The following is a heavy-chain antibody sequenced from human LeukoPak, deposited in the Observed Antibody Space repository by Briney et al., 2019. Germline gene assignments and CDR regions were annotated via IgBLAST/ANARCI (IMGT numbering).Heavy chain of an antibody. Sequence: SETLSLTCTVSGGSISSYYWSWIRQPPGNELEWIGYIYYSGSTNYNPSLKSRVTISVDTSKNQFSLKLSSVTAADTAVYYCARSFYYDSSVPPGYWGQGTLVTVSS. V-gene: IGHV4-59*08. CDR3: ARSFYYDSSVPPGY. CDR2: IYYSGST. J-gene: IGHJ4*02. D-gene: IGHD3-22*01. CDR1: GGSISSYY.